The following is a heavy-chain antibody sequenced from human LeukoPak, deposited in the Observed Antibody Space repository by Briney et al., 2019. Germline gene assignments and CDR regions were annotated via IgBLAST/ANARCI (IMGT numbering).Heavy chain of an antibody. V-gene: IGHV4-34*01. Sequence: SETLSLTCAVYGGSFGGYYWSWIRQPPGKGLEWIGEINHSGSTNYNPSLKSRVTISVDTSKNQFSLKLSSVTAADTAVYYCATSGGTLGPTNYFAYWGQGTLVTVSS. J-gene: IGHJ4*02. CDR1: GGSFGGYY. CDR2: INHSGST. D-gene: IGHD3-16*01. CDR3: ATSGGTLGPTNYFAY.